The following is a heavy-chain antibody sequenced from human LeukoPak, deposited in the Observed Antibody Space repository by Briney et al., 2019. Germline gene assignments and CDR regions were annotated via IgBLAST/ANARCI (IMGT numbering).Heavy chain of an antibody. V-gene: IGHV3-23*01. CDR1: GLTLSSHA. CDR3: AKYFYDYSYYGMDV. Sequence: PGGSLRLSCAASGLTLSSHAMSWVRQAPGKGLEWVSTISGSRGSTYYADSVKGRFTISRDNSKNTVYLQMNSLRAEDTAVYYCAKYFYDYSYYGMDVWGQGTTVTVSS. D-gene: IGHD2/OR15-2a*01. CDR2: ISGSRGST. J-gene: IGHJ6*02.